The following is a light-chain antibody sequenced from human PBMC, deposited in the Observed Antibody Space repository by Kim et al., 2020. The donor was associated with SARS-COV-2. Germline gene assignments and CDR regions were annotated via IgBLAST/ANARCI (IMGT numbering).Light chain of an antibody. V-gene: IGKV3-20*01. Sequence: EIVLTQSPGTLSLSPGKRATLSCRASQSLSSSYLAWYQQKPGQAPRLLIYGASSRATDIPDRFSGSGSGTDFTLTISKLEPEDFAVYYCQHYGSSLYTFGQGTKLEIK. CDR3: QHYGSSLYT. CDR2: GAS. CDR1: QSLSSSY. J-gene: IGKJ2*01.